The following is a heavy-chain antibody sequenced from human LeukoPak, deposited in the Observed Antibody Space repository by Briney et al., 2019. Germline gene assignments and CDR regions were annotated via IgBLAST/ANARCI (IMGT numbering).Heavy chain of an antibody. Sequence: GGSLRLSCAASGFTFSSYSMNWVRQAPGKGLEWVSYISSSSSTIYYADSVKGRFTISRDNVKNSLYLQMNSLRAEDTAVYYCARGLPGDIVVVPAAMNMDVWGKGTTVTVSS. CDR3: ARGLPGDIVVVPAAMNMDV. V-gene: IGHV3-48*01. J-gene: IGHJ6*03. CDR2: ISSSSSTI. D-gene: IGHD2-2*01. CDR1: GFTFSSYS.